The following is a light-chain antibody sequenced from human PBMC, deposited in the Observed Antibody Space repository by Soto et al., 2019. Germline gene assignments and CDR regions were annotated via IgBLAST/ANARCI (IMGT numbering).Light chain of an antibody. J-gene: IGLJ1*01. CDR2: DVS. Sequence: QAVVTQPRSVSGSPGQSVTISCTGTSSDFGGYNYVSWYQHHAGKAPKLMIFDVSRRPSGVPDRFSGSQSGNTASLTISGLQAEDEADYYCCSFVGSYTRYVFGTGTKLTVL. V-gene: IGLV2-11*01. CDR1: SSDFGGYNY. CDR3: CSFVGSYTRYV.